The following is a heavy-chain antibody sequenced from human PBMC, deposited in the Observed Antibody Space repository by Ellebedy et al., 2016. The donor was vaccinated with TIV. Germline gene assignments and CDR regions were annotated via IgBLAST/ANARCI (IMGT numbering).Heavy chain of an antibody. J-gene: IGHJ4*02. CDR3: ASGIAAAGTSLDY. CDR1: GFAVSSND. D-gene: IGHD6-13*01. CDR2: LYRGGST. Sequence: GGSLRLSCAASGFAVSSNDMSWVRQAPGKGLEWVSILYRGGSTYYADSVKGRFSISRDNSKNTLNLQMNSLRAEDTAVYYCASGIAAAGTSLDYWGQGTLVTVSS. V-gene: IGHV3-53*01.